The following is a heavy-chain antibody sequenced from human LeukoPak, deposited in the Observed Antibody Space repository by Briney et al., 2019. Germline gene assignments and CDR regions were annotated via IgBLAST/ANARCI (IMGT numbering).Heavy chain of an antibody. V-gene: IGHV3-48*01. CDR1: GFTFSSYS. J-gene: IGHJ4*02. CDR3: ARDRWYYGSGSYSVY. Sequence: PGGFLRLSCAASGFTFSSYSMNWVRQAPGKGLEWVSYISRSSSTIYYADSVKGRFTISRDNAKNSLYLQMNSLRAEDTAVYYCARDRWYYGSGSYSVYWGQGTLVTVS. D-gene: IGHD3-10*01. CDR2: ISRSSSTI.